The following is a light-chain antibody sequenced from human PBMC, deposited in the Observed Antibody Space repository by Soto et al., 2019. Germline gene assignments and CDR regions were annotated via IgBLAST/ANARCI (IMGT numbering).Light chain of an antibody. CDR3: SSHAGSSAFYV. CDR1: SSDIGAYDY. CDR2: EVT. V-gene: IGLV2-14*01. Sequence: QSALTQPASVSGSPGQSITISCTGTSSDIGAYDYVSWYQQYPGRVPKLLIHEVTNRPSGVSDRFSGSKSGNTASLTISGRQTEDEADYYCSSHAGSSAFYVFGTGTKVTVL. J-gene: IGLJ1*01.